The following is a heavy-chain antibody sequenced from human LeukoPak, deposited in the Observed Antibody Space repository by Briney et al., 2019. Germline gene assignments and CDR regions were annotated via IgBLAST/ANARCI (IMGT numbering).Heavy chain of an antibody. Sequence: GGSLRLSCAASGFTYSRYAMSWVRQAPGKGLEWVSSISDNGAGTFYADSVKGRFTISRDNSDKTLYLQMNSLRAEDTAVYYCGKRSLSGTWYFDLWGGGTLVIVSS. CDR3: GKRSLSGTWYFDL. V-gene: IGHV3-23*01. CDR2: ISDNGAGT. D-gene: IGHD3-3*01. J-gene: IGHJ2*01. CDR1: GFTYSRYA.